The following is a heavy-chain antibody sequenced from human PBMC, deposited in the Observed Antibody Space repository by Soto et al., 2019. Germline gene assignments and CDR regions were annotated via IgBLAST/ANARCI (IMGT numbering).Heavy chain of an antibody. CDR1: GFTFSSYA. CDR3: ASSYGDYLTGLDV. J-gene: IGHJ6*02. CDR2: ISYDGSNK. D-gene: IGHD4-17*01. Sequence: GGSLRLSCAASGFTFSSYAMHWVRQAPGKGLEWVAVISYDGSNKYYADSVKGRFTISRDNSKNTLYLQMNSLRAEDTAVYYCASSYGDYLTGLDVWGQGTTVTVSS. V-gene: IGHV3-30-3*01.